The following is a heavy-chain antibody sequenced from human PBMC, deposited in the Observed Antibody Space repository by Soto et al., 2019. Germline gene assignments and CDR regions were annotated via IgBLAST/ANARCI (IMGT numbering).Heavy chain of an antibody. D-gene: IGHD5-18*01. CDR3: AREGFMDTFDY. CDR2: ISYDGSNK. V-gene: IGHV3-30-3*01. CDR1: GFTFSSYA. J-gene: IGHJ4*02. Sequence: GSLRLSCAASGFTFSSYAMHWVRQAPGKGLEWVAVISYDGSNKYYADSVKGRFTIFRDNSKNTPYLQMNSLRAEDTAVYYCAREGFMDTFDYWGQGTLVTVSS.